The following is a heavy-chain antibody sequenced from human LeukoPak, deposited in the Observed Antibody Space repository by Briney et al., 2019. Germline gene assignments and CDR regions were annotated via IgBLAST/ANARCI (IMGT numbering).Heavy chain of an antibody. D-gene: IGHD1-1*01. V-gene: IGHV1-2*02. CDR3: ARNTRSTLAYDY. J-gene: IGHJ4*02. CDR1: GCTFTGYY. Sequence: GASVKVSCKASGCTFTGYYLHWVRQAPGQGLEWMGWINPSSGGTNYAQKFQGRVTMTSDTSISTAYMELSRLTSDDTAVYYCARNTRSTLAYDYWGQGTLVTVSS. CDR2: INPSSGGT.